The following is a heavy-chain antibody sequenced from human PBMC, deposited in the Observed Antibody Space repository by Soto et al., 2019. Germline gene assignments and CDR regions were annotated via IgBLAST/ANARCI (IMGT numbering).Heavy chain of an antibody. CDR3: ASLSYDFWSGYFVPDDAFDI. CDR2: IYYSGST. CDR1: GGSISSGGYY. V-gene: IGHV4-31*03. Sequence: PSETLSLTCTVSGGSISSGGYYWSWIRQHPGKGLGWIGYIYYSGSTYYNPSLKSRVTISVDTSKDQFSLKLSSVTAADTAVYYCASLSYDFWSGYFVPDDAFDIWGQGTMVTVSS. D-gene: IGHD3-3*01. J-gene: IGHJ3*02.